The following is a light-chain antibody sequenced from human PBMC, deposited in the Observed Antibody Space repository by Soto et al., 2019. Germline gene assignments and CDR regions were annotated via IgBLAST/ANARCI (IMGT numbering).Light chain of an antibody. J-gene: IGKJ1*01. V-gene: IGKV1-5*01. Sequence: DIQLTQSPPTLSASVGDRVTITCRASQSIRYYLAWYQQMPGKAPKLLIYGASSLQSGVPSRFSGSGSGTEFTLTSSSLHPDDFATYFCQHHNSYSQTFGQGTKVEIK. CDR2: GAS. CDR1: QSIRYY. CDR3: QHHNSYSQT.